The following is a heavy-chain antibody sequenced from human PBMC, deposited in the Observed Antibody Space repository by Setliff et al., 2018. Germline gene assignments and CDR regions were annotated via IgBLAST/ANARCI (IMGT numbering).Heavy chain of an antibody. CDR1: GYSISSGYY. CDR3: ARQLCSSGYCYATTFDY. V-gene: IGHV4-38-2*01. D-gene: IGHD3-22*01. Sequence: PSETLSLTCAVSGYSISSGYYWGWIRQAPGKGLEWIASIYRSGSTYYNPSLKSRVTRSVDTAKNQFPLKLSSVTASDTAVYYCARQLCSSGYCYATTFDYWGQGTLVTVSS. CDR2: IYRSGST. J-gene: IGHJ4*02.